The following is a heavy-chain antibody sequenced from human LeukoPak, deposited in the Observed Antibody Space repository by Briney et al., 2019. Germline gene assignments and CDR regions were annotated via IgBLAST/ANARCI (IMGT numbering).Heavy chain of an antibody. CDR1: GFTFSSYA. D-gene: IGHD4-17*01. Sequence: PGGSLRLSCAASGFTFSSYAMSWVRQAPGKGLEWVSTISGSYGSTYYADSVKGRFTISRDSSKNTLYLQMDSLRAEDTAVYYCAEGPMTTVTTGNFGYWGQGTLVTVSS. J-gene: IGHJ4*02. CDR2: ISGSYGST. CDR3: AEGPMTTVTTGNFGY. V-gene: IGHV3-23*01.